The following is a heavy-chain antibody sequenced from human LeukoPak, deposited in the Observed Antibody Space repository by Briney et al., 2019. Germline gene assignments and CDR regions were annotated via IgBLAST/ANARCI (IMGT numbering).Heavy chain of an antibody. D-gene: IGHD5-24*01. CDR1: GGSISSSGYY. Sequence: TSETLSLTCTASGGSISSSGYYWGWIRQPPGKGLEWIASINYSGTTYYNPSLKSRVTISEDRSKNQFSLKLSSVTAADTAVYYCARLRDGRWLLEYWGQGTLVTVSS. J-gene: IGHJ4*02. CDR3: ARLRDGRWLLEY. CDR2: INYSGTT. V-gene: IGHV4-39*01.